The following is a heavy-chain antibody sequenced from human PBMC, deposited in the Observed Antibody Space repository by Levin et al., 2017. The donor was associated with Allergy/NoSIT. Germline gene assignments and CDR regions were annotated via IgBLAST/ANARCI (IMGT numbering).Heavy chain of an antibody. V-gene: IGHV3-23*01. CDR2: ISDDGRTT. Sequence: AGGSLRLSCAASGFTFNIYAMNWVRQAPGKGLEWVSGISDDGRTTYYADSARGRFTVSRDNSRNTLYLQIDSLRAEDTAVYFCAKSVPGWGGSGKYPRQHDSWGQGTLVIVSS. D-gene: IGHD1-26*01. J-gene: IGHJ4*02. CDR3: AKSVPGWGGSGKYPRQHDS. CDR1: GFTFNIYA.